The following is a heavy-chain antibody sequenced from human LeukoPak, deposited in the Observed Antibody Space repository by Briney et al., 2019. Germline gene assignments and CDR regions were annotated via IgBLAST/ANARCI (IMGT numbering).Heavy chain of an antibody. J-gene: IGHJ1*01. D-gene: IGHD3-22*01. CDR2: IYSGGST. V-gene: IGHV3-53*01. CDR1: GFTVSSNY. Sequence: GGSLRLSCAASGFTVSSNYMSWVRQAPGKGLEWVSVIYSGGSTYYADSVKGRFTISRDNSKNTLYLQVNSLRAEDTAVYYCASLTYYYDSSGYYNEYFQHWGQGTLVTVSS. CDR3: ASLTYYYDSSGYYNEYFQH.